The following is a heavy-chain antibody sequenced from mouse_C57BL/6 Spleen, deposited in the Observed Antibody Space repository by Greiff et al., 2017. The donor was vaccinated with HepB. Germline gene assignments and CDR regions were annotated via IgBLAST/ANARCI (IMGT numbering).Heavy chain of an antibody. J-gene: IGHJ1*03. V-gene: IGHV6-6*01. CDR2: IRNKANNHAT. CDR3: TRDYDGDWYFDV. CDR1: GFTFSDAW. Sequence: EVQGVESGGGLVQPGGSMKLSCAASGFTFSDAWMDWVRQSPEKGLEWVAEIRNKANNHATYYAESVKGRFTISRDDSKSSVYLQMNSLRAEDTGIYYCTRDYDGDWYFDVWGTGTTVTVSS. D-gene: IGHD2-4*01.